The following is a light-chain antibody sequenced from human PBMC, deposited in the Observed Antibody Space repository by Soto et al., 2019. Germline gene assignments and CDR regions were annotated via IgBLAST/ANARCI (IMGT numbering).Light chain of an antibody. J-gene: IGLJ2*01. V-gene: IGLV2-14*03. Sequence: QSALTQPASVSGSPGQSITISCTGTSSDIGAYNFVSWYQQHPGKAPKLMLYDVNIRPSGVSNRFPGSKSGNTASLTISGLQAEDEADYYCTSWTTSPTMIFGGDTQVTVL. CDR2: DVN. CDR3: TSWTTSPTMI. CDR1: SSDIGAYNF.